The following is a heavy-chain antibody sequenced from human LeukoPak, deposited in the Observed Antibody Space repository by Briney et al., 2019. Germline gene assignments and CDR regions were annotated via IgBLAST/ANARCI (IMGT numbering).Heavy chain of an antibody. D-gene: IGHD5-24*01. CDR1: GGSFSGYY. J-gene: IGHJ3*02. CDR3: ARHFDRDGYKSNAFDI. Sequence: SETLSLTCAVYGGSFSGYYWSWICQPPGKGLEWIGEINHSGSTNYNASLRSRVTISVDTSKNQFSLKLSSVTAADTAVYYCARHFDRDGYKSNAFDIWGQGTMVTVSS. V-gene: IGHV4-34*01. CDR2: INHSGST.